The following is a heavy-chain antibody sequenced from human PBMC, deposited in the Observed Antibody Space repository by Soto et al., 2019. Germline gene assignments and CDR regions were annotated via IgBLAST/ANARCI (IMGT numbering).Heavy chain of an antibody. J-gene: IGHJ4*02. CDR1: GFTFSSYG. V-gene: IGHV3-30*18. CDR3: AKDPVQYSSGWLYDY. D-gene: IGHD6-19*01. Sequence: GGSLRLSCAASGFTFSSYGMHWVRQAPGKGLEWVAVISYDGSNKYYADSVKGRFTISRDNSKNTLYLQMNSLRAEDTAVYYCAKDPVQYSSGWLYDYWGQGTLVTVSS. CDR2: ISYDGSNK.